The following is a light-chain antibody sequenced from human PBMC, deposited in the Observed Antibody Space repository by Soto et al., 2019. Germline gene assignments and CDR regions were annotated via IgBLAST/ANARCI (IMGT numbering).Light chain of an antibody. CDR3: CSYAGSYTWV. Sequence: QSVLTQPRSVSGSPGQSVTISCTGTSSDVGNYNYVSWYRQHPGKAPKVMIYDVNKWPSGVPDRFSGSKSGNTASLTISGLQAEDEADYYCCSYAGSYTWVFGGGTKLTVL. V-gene: IGLV2-11*01. CDR1: SSDVGNYNY. J-gene: IGLJ3*02. CDR2: DVN.